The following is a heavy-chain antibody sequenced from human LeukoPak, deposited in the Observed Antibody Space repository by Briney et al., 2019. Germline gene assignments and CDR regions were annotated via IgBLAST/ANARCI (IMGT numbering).Heavy chain of an antibody. CDR1: GGSISSGDYY. Sequence: PSETLSPTCTVSGGSISSGDYYWSWIRQPPGKGLEWTGYIYYSGSTYYNPSLKSRVTISVDTSENQFSLRLSSVTAADTAVYYCARTSRTGEPEYFQHWGQGTLVTVSS. J-gene: IGHJ1*01. D-gene: IGHD2-8*02. CDR2: IYYSGST. CDR3: ARTSRTGEPEYFQH. V-gene: IGHV4-30-4*01.